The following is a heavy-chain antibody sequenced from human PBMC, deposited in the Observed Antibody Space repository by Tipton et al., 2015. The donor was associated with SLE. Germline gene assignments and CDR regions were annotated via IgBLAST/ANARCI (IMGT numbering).Heavy chain of an antibody. Sequence: VQLVQSGAEVKKPGEALKISCKGSGYNFPNYWIAWVRQMLGKGLEWMGIIYPADSDTRYSPSFQDQVTFSADKSISTAYLQWSTLKASDTAIYYCARLRGIEDAPGYYYMDVWGKGTTVTVSS. CDR2: IYPADSDT. CDR3: ARLRGIEDAPGYYYMDV. CDR1: GYNFPNYW. D-gene: IGHD1-26*01. J-gene: IGHJ6*03. V-gene: IGHV5-51*01.